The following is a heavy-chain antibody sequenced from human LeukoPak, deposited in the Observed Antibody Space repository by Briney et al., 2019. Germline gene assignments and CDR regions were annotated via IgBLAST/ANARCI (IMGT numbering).Heavy chain of an antibody. Sequence: GGSLRLSCAASGFTFSSYSMNWVRQAPGKGLEWVSSISSSSSYIYYADSVKGRFTISRDNAKNSLYLQMNSLRAEDTAVYYCARAPVWCTNGVCYADVWGKGPRSPSPQ. CDR2: ISSSSSYI. V-gene: IGHV3-21*01. CDR3: ARAPVWCTNGVCYADV. CDR1: GFTFSSYS. D-gene: IGHD2-8*01. J-gene: IGHJ6*04.